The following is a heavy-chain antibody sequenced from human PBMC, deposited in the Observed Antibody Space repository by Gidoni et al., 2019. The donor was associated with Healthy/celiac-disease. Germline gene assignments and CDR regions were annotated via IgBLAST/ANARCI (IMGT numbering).Heavy chain of an antibody. CDR2: NNPNSGGT. Sequence: WNNPNSGGTNYAQRFQGRVTMTRDTSISTAYMELSRLRSDDTAVYYCTRGTAMGKDYWGQGTLVTVSS. CDR3: TRGTAMGKDY. J-gene: IGHJ4*02. D-gene: IGHD5-18*01. V-gene: IGHV1-2*02.